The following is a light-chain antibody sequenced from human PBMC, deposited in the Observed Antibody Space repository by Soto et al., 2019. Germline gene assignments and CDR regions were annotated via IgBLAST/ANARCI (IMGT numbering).Light chain of an antibody. CDR1: QSVSRY. CDR2: VAC. J-gene: IGKJ5*01. V-gene: IGKV3-11*01. CDR3: QQRSNWPIT. Sequence: EIVLTQSPATLSLSPGDRATLSCRASQSVSRYLAWFQQKPGQTPRLLIYVACNRATGIPDWFSGSWSGTDFTPTIRTLEPEDFAVYYCQQRSNWPITFGQGARLEIK.